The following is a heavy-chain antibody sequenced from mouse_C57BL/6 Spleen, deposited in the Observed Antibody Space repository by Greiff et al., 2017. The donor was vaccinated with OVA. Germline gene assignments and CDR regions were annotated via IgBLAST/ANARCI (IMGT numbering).Heavy chain of an antibody. CDR2: IYPGDGDT. CDR3: ARGGDSSGPFAY. Sequence: VQLQQSGAELVKPGASVKISCKASGYAFSSYWMNWVKQRPGKGLEWIGKIYPGDGDTNYNGKFKGKATLTADKSSSTAYMQLSSLTSEDSAVYFCARGGDSSGPFAYWGQGTLVTVSA. D-gene: IGHD3-2*02. J-gene: IGHJ3*01. V-gene: IGHV1-80*01. CDR1: GYAFSSYW.